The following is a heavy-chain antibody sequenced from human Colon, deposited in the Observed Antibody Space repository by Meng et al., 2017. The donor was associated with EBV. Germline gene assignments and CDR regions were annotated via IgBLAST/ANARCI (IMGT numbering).Heavy chain of an antibody. CDR1: GGSLRGAY. V-gene: IGHV4-34*12. J-gene: IGHJ4*02. CDR3: ARRPTGIDY. Sequence: KEWGSGLFMRQETLSLTCAVNGGSLRGAYWKWIRQPPGKGLEWIGEIIHGGSPSYNPSLKSRVTISIDTSKNQLSLMLSSVTAADTAVYYCARRPTGIDYWGQGTLVTVSS. D-gene: IGHD2-8*02. CDR2: IIHGGSP.